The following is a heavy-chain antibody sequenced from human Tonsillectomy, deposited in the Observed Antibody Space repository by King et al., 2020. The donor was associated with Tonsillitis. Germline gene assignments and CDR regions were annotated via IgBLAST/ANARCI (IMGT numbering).Heavy chain of an antibody. CDR2: IHFIGST. Sequence: QLQESGPGLVKPSETLSLTCTVSGDSISTYYWSWIRQPPGKGLEWIGYIHFIGSTNYNPSLESRGTISVDTSKKQISLKLRSVTAADTAVYYCARGSRQGWGSGLTFDSGGQGTLVTVSS. V-gene: IGHV4-59*01. CDR3: ARGSRQGWGSGLTFDS. J-gene: IGHJ4*02. CDR1: GDSISTYY. D-gene: IGHD3-16*01.